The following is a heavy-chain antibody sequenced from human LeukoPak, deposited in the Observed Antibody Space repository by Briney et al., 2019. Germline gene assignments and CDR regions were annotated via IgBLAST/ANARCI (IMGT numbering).Heavy chain of an antibody. J-gene: IGHJ4*02. CDR1: GFTFSDFE. Sequence: GGSLRLSCAASGFTFSDFEMNWVRQAPGKGLEWVSYISSAGSYTYYADSVKGRFTISRDNAKNSLYLQMNSLRAEDTAVYYCARERDDYYFDYWGQGTLVTVSS. CDR3: ARERDDYYFDY. D-gene: IGHD3-3*01. V-gene: IGHV3-48*03. CDR2: ISSAGSYT.